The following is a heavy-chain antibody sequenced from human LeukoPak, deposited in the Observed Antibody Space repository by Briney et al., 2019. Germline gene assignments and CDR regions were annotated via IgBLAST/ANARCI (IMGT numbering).Heavy chain of an antibody. CDR2: IKTKTGGGTT. CDR1: GFTFSSAW. J-gene: IGHJ4*02. Sequence: GGSLRLSCAASGFTFSSAWMSWVRQAPGKGLEWVGRIKTKTGGGTTDYAAPVKGRFTISRDDSKDTLYLQMNSLTTEDTAVYYCITRPNPVGYWGQGTLVTVSS. V-gene: IGHV3-15*01. CDR3: ITRPNPVGY. D-gene: IGHD1-26*01.